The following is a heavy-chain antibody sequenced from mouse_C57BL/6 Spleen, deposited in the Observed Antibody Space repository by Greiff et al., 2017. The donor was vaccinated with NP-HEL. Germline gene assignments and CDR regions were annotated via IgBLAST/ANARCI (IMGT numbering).Heavy chain of an antibody. CDR3: ARHDYDGTGYAMDY. V-gene: IGHV5-9*01. CDR2: ISGGGGNT. Sequence: EVKLVESGGGLVKPGGSLKLSCAASGFTFSSYTMSWVRQTPEKRLEWVATISGGGGNTYYPDSVKGRFTISRDNAKNTLYLQMSSLRSEDTALYYCARHDYDGTGYAMDYWGQGTSVTVSS. D-gene: IGHD2-4*01. CDR1: GFTFSSYT. J-gene: IGHJ4*01.